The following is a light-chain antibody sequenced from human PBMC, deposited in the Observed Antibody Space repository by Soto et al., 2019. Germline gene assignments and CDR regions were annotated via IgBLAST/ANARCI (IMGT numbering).Light chain of an antibody. CDR3: SSYTTSSTRV. CDR1: SSDVGIYNY. CDR2: EVT. Sequence: QPVSVSGSPGQSIAISCTGSSSDVGIYNYVSWYQQHPGKVPKLIIYEVTNRPSGVSNRFSGSKSGNTASLTISGLQAEDEADYYCSSYTTSSTRVFGTGTKLTVL. J-gene: IGLJ1*01. V-gene: IGLV2-14*01.